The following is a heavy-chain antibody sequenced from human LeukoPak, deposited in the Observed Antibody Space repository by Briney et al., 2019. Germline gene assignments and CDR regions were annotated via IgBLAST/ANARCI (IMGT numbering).Heavy chain of an antibody. CDR2: INHSGST. Sequence: PSETLSLTCAVYGGSFSGYYWSWIRQPPGKGLEWIREINHSGSTNYNPSLKSRVTISVDTSKNQFSLKLSSVTAADTAVYYCAREPDLDAFDIWGQGTMVTASS. V-gene: IGHV4-34*01. CDR1: GGSFSGYY. D-gene: IGHD3-3*01. J-gene: IGHJ3*02. CDR3: AREPDLDAFDI.